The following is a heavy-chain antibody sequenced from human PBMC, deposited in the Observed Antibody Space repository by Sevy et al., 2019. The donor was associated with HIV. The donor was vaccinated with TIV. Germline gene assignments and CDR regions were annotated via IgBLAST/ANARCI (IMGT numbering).Heavy chain of an antibody. CDR2: IHHSGST. V-gene: IGHV4-39*01. Sequence: SETLSLTCSVSGASISSTIYYWAWIRQSPGKGLEWFGSIHHSGSTYYNLSLKSRVTISVDTSKNQFSLKMNSVTAAETAVYSCAKHCSHYFDNSGYGEAFDIWGQGTKVTVSS. CDR1: GASISSTIYY. CDR3: AKHCSHYFDNSGYGEAFDI. D-gene: IGHD3-22*01. J-gene: IGHJ3*02.